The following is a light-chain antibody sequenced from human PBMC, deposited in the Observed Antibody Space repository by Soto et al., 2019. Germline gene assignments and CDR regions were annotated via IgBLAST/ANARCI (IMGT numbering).Light chain of an antibody. V-gene: IGKV3-15*01. Sequence: IVMTQSPATLSVSAGERAALSCVASQSVSSNLAWYQQKPGQAPRLLIYGASTRATGIPARFSGSGSGTEFTLTISSLQSEDFAVYYCQQYNNWPRTFGQGTKVDNK. CDR2: GAS. CDR1: QSVSSN. J-gene: IGKJ1*01. CDR3: QQYNNWPRT.